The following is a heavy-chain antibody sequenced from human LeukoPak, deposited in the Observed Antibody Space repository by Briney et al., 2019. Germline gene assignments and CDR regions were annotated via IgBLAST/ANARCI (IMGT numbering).Heavy chain of an antibody. V-gene: IGHV4-59*01. CDR1: GGSISSYY. J-gene: IGHJ6*02. Sequence: SETLSLTCTVSGGSISSYYWSWIRQPPGKGLEWIGYIDYSGSTNYNPSLKSRVTISVDTSKNQFSLKLSSVTAADTAVYSCASRSSGYYYGRDVWGQGTTVTVSS. CDR3: ASRSSGYYYGRDV. D-gene: IGHD6-6*01. CDR2: IDYSGST.